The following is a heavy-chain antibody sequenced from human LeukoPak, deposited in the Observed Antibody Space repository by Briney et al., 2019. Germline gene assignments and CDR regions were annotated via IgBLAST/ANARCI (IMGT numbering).Heavy chain of an antibody. Sequence: SETLSLTCTVSGGSISSSSYYWGWIRQPPGRGLEWIESSYYSGSTYYNPSLKSRVTISVDTSKNQFSLKLSSVTAADTAVYYCASQGPFITVTRGLSFDYWGQGTLVTVSS. D-gene: IGHD4-11*01. V-gene: IGHV4-39*01. CDR1: GGSISSSSYY. CDR3: ASQGPFITVTRGLSFDY. CDR2: SYYSGST. J-gene: IGHJ4*02.